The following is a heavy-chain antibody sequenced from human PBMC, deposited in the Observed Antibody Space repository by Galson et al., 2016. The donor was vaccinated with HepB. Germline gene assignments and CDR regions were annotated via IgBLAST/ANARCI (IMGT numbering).Heavy chain of an antibody. J-gene: IGHJ4*02. CDR1: GYTFTEYF. CDR3: ARSRAFGYCTSTTCPSFAY. D-gene: IGHD2-2*03. Sequence: SVKVSCKASGYTFTEYFIHWVRQAPGQGLEWMGWISPSTGGPNSAQKFQGRVTMTRDTSISTAYMELSRLRSDDSAVYYCARSRAFGYCTSTTCPSFAYWGQGTLVTVSS. V-gene: IGHV1-2*02. CDR2: ISPSTGGP.